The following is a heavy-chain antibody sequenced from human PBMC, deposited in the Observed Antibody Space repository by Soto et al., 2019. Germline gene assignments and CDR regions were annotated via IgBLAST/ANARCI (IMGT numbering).Heavy chain of an antibody. Sequence: SETLSLTCTVSGGSISSYYWSWIRQPPGKGLEWIGYIYYSGSTNYNPSLKSRVTISVDTSKNQFSLKLSSVTAADTAVYYCARGPYSSSWSHSYYYGMDVWGQGTTVTASS. CDR2: IYYSGST. D-gene: IGHD6-13*01. CDR1: GGSISSYY. J-gene: IGHJ6*02. CDR3: ARGPYSSSWSHSYYYGMDV. V-gene: IGHV4-59*01.